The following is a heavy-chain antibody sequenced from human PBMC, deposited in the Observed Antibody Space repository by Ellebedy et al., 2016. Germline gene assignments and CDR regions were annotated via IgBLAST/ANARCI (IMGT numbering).Heavy chain of an antibody. CDR2: ISWNSGSI. J-gene: IGHJ4*02. Sequence: SLKISCAASGFTFDDYAMYWVRHSPGKGLEWVSGISWNSGSIGYADSVKGRFTISRDNAKNSLYLQMNSLRAEDTAFYYCAKDPFDYWGQGTLVTVSS. CDR3: AKDPFDY. CDR1: GFTFDDYA. V-gene: IGHV3-9*01.